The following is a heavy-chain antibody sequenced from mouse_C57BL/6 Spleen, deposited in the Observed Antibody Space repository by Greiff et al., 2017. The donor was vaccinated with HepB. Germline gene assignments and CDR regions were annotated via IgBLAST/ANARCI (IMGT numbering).Heavy chain of an antibody. CDR3: ARGYYYGSSYGAMDD. Sequence: VQLQQSGAELVRPGTSVKTSCKASGYTFTNYWIGWAKQRPGHGLEWIGDIYPGGGYTNYNEKFKGKATLTADKSSRTAYMQFSSLKSEDSAIYYCARGYYYGSSYGAMDDWGQGTSVTVSS. J-gene: IGHJ4*01. CDR2: IYPGGGYT. V-gene: IGHV1-63*01. CDR1: GYTFTNYW. D-gene: IGHD1-1*01.